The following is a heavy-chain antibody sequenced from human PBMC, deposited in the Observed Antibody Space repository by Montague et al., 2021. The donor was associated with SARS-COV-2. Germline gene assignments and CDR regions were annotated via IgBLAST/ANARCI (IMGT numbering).Heavy chain of an antibody. D-gene: IGHD3-22*01. CDR1: GGSITDYY. J-gene: IGHJ4*02. CDR3: ARGRQHFNMIVVVMTGGEYYFDX. Sequence: SETLSLTCAVYGGSITDYYWSWIRQPPGKGLEWIGEINHRGTSNYNPSLKSRVSISVDTSKNQFSLYLGSVTAADTAVYYCARGRQHFNMIVVVMTGGEYYFDXGAQGTLVTVSS. V-gene: IGHV4-34*01. CDR2: INHRGTS.